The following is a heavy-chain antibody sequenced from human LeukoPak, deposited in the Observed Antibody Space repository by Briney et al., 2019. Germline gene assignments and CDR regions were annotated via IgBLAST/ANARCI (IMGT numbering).Heavy chain of an antibody. CDR1: GFTFSSYA. V-gene: IGHV3-30*04. D-gene: IGHD3-9*01. Sequence: GGSLRLSCAASGFTFSSYAMHWVRQAPGKGLEWVAVISYDGSNKYYADSVKGRFTISRDNSKNTLYLQMNSLRAEDTAVYYCARELILTGYHPDYWGQGTLVTVSS. CDR3: ARELILTGYHPDY. CDR2: ISYDGSNK. J-gene: IGHJ4*02.